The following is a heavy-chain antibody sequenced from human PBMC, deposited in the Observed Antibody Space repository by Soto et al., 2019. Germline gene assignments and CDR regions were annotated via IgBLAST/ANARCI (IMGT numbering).Heavy chain of an antibody. CDR1: GFPFSSYA. D-gene: IGHD3-22*01. CDR2: ISTNGGST. Sequence: GGSLRLSCSASGFPFSSYAMHWVRQAPGKGLEYVSSISTNGGSTHYADSVKGRFTISRDNSKNTQYLQMSSLRADDTAVYYCVKGEYYYDSSGYYPFDYWGQGT. V-gene: IGHV3-64D*06. CDR3: VKGEYYYDSSGYYPFDY. J-gene: IGHJ4*02.